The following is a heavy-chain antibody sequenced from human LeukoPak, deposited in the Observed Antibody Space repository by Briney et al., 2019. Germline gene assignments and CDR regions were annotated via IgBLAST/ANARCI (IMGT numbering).Heavy chain of an antibody. CDR3: AREGMVRGLGYYGMDV. J-gene: IGHJ6*02. CDR1: GFTFSSYG. Sequence: GGSLRLSCAASGFTFSSYGMHWVRQAPGKGLEWVANIKQDGSEKYYVDSVKGRFTISRDNAKNSLYLQMNSLRAEDTAVYYCAREGMVRGLGYYGMDVWGQGTTVTVSS. V-gene: IGHV3-7*01. CDR2: IKQDGSEK. D-gene: IGHD3-10*01.